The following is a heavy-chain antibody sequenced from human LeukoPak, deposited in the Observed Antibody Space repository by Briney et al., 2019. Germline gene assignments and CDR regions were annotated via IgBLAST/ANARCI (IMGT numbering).Heavy chain of an antibody. CDR2: IYYSGST. Sequence: PSETLSLTCTGSGGSISSYYWSWIRQPPGKGLEWIRYIYYSGSTNYNPSLKGRVTISVDTSKNQFSLKLSSVTAADTAVYYCARVSFDYGDYVGGYYFDYWGQGTLVTVSS. V-gene: IGHV4-59*01. J-gene: IGHJ4*02. D-gene: IGHD4-17*01. CDR3: ARVSFDYGDYVGGYYFDY. CDR1: GGSISSYY.